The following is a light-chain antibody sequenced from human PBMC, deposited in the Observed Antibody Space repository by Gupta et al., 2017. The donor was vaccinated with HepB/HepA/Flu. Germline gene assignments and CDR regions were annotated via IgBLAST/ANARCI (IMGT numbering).Light chain of an antibody. J-gene: IGLJ2*01. V-gene: IGLV3-1*01. CDR1: KLEDKY. CDR3: QAWDSSTVV. CDR2: QDS. Sequence: SHELTQPPSVSVSPGQTASITCPRDKLEDKYACWYQQKPGQSPVLVIYQDSKRASGLPERFSGSNSGNTATLTIRGTQAMDEADYYCQAWDSSTVVFGGGTKLTVL.